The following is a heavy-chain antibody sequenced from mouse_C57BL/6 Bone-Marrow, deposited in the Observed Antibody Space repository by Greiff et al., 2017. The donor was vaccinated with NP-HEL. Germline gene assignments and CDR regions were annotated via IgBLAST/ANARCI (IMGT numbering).Heavy chain of an antibody. CDR1: GYTFTSYW. CDR3: FYYSNLYYYAMDY. Sequence: QVQLQQPGAELVKPGASVKLSCKASGYTFTSYWMHWVKQRPGQGLEWIGMIHPNSGSTNYNEKFKSKATLTVDKSSSTAYMQLSSLTSEDSAVYYCFYYSNLYYYAMDYWGQGTSVTVSS. V-gene: IGHV1-64*01. J-gene: IGHJ4*01. CDR2: IHPNSGST. D-gene: IGHD2-5*01.